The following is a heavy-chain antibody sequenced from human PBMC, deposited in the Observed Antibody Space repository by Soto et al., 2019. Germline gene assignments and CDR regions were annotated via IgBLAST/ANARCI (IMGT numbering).Heavy chain of an antibody. CDR2: IYYNGNT. CDR3: ARDSGYDSNFDY. CDR1: GVSITNHL. D-gene: IGHD5-12*01. V-gene: IGHV4-59*11. Sequence: SETLSLTCTVSGVSITNHLWTWIRQPPGKGLEWIGYIYYNGNTNYNPSLKSRLTISVDTSKNQFSLKLSSVTAADTAVYYCARDSGYDSNFDYWGQGTLVTVSS. J-gene: IGHJ4*02.